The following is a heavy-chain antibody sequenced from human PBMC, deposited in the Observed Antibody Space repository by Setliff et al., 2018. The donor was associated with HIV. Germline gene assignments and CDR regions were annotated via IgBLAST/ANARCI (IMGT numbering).Heavy chain of an antibody. J-gene: IGHJ5*02. Sequence: ASVKVSCKASGYNFINYGISWVRQAPGQGLEWMGWISAYNGNTDYAPRLLGRVTMTTDTFTSTAYMELRSLSSDDTAVYYCARARLQGIVTAVGPRDNCLDPWGQGTRVTVST. D-gene: IGHD1-26*01. CDR1: GYNFINYG. CDR3: ARARLQGIVTAVGPRDNCLDP. CDR2: ISAYNGNT. V-gene: IGHV1-18*01.